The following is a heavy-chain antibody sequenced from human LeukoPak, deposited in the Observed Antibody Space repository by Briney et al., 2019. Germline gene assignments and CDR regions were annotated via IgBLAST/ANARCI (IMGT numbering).Heavy chain of an antibody. D-gene: IGHD5-18*01. CDR1: GGSFSGYY. J-gene: IGHJ3*02. Sequence: SETLSLTCAVYGGSFSGYYWSWIRQPPGKGLEWIGEINHSGSTNYNPSLKSRVTISVDTSKNQFSLKLSSVTAADTAVYYCARSRGYSAFDIWGQGTMVTVSS. V-gene: IGHV4-34*01. CDR2: INHSGST. CDR3: ARSRGYSAFDI.